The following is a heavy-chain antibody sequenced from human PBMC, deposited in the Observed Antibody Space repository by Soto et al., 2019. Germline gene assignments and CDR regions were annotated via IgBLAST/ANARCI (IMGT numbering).Heavy chain of an antibody. Sequence: QVQLVESGGGVVQPGRSLRLSCAASGLTSIRHAMHWVRQVPGKGLEWVAAISDDGSKKHYVDSVKGRFSISRDKSRNTVFLQMNSLRAEDTAVYFCAGERETSSWFLSGFEYWGQGTLVTVSS. D-gene: IGHD6-19*01. CDR2: ISDDGSKK. CDR1: GLTSIRHA. CDR3: AGERETSSWFLSGFEY. J-gene: IGHJ4*02. V-gene: IGHV3-30-3*01.